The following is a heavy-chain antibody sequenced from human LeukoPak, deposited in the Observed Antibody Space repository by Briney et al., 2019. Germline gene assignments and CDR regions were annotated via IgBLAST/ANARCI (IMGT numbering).Heavy chain of an antibody. CDR1: GFTNG. CDR2: ISAGGSST. J-gene: IGHJ3*02. V-gene: IGHV3-23*01. D-gene: IGHD5-18*01. Sequence: QPGGSLRLSCAASGFTNGMSWVRKPPGKWLEWVSGISAGGSSTYYADSVKGRFTISRDNSKNTLFLQMNSLRAEDTAVYYCAKDRVTKDAFDIWGQGTMVTVSS. CDR3: AKDRVTKDAFDI.